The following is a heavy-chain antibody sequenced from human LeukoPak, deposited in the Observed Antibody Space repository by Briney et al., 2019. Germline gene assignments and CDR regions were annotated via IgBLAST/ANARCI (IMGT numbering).Heavy chain of an antibody. J-gene: IGHJ4*02. CDR1: GFTFSSYS. V-gene: IGHV3-21*01. D-gene: IGHD5-12*01. Sequence: GGSETLFCAASGFTFSSYSINWVRQAPGKGLEWVSSISSSSSFISYADSVKGRFTISRDNAKNSVFLQMNSLRAEDTGVYYCVRDWGYTGNFEFWGQGTLVTVSS. CDR2: ISSSSSFI. CDR3: VRDWGYTGNFEF.